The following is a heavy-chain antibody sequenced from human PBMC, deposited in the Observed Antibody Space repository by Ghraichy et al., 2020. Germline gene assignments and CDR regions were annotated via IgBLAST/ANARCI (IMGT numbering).Heavy chain of an antibody. CDR1: GDSVSSNSAA. D-gene: IGHD2-2*01. CDR3: ASFLGYCSSTSCYGGMDV. J-gene: IGHJ6*02. V-gene: IGHV6-1*01. CDR2: TYYRSKWYN. Sequence: SQTLSLTCAISGDSVSSNSAAWNWIRQSPSRGLEWLGRTYYRSKWYNDYAVSVKSRITINPDTSKNQFSLQLNSVTPEDTAVYYCASFLGYCSSTSCYGGMDVWGQGTTVTVSS.